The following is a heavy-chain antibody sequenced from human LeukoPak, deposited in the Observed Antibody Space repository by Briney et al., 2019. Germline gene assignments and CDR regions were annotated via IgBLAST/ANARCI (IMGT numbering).Heavy chain of an antibody. CDR1: GYSFTSYW. Sequence: GESLKISCKGSGYSFTSYWIGWVRQMPGKGLEWMGIIYPGDSDTRYSPSFQGQVTISADKSISTAYLQWGSLKASDTAMYYCASRSSSSGLDAFDIWGQGTMVAVSS. V-gene: IGHV5-51*01. J-gene: IGHJ3*02. D-gene: IGHD6-6*01. CDR3: ASRSSSSGLDAFDI. CDR2: IYPGDSDT.